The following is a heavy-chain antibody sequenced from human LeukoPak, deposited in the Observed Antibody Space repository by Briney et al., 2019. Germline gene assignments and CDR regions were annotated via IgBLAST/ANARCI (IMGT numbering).Heavy chain of an antibody. V-gene: IGHV5-51*01. CDR1: VFSFTNYW. D-gene: IGHD6-13*01. J-gene: IGHJ6*02. CDR3: ARPLDSSSSPYGMDV. Sequence: GESLKISCKASVFSFTNYWIAWVRQTPGKGLEWMGIIYPGDSDTRYSPSFQGQVTISADKSISTAYLQWSSLKASDTAMYYCARPLDSSSSPYGMDVWGQGTTVTVSS. CDR2: IYPGDSDT.